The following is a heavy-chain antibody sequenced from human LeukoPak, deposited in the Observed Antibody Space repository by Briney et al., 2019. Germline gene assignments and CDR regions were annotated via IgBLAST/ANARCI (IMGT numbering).Heavy chain of an antibody. Sequence: GGSLRLSCAASGFTVSSNYMSWVRQAPGKGLEWVSVIYSGGSTYYADSVKGRFTIFRDNSKNTLYLQMNSLRAEDTAVYYCARDNRITSDAFDIWGQGTMVTVSS. D-gene: IGHD2/OR15-2a*01. CDR1: GFTVSSNY. CDR2: IYSGGST. CDR3: ARDNRITSDAFDI. J-gene: IGHJ3*02. V-gene: IGHV3-53*01.